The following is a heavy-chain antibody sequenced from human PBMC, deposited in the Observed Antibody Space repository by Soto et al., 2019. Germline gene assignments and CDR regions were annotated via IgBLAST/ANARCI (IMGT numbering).Heavy chain of an antibody. Sequence: GGSLRLSCAGSGFTFNSQAMSWVRQAPGKGLEWVSAISGSGDSTYYADSVKGRFTISRDNAKNSLYLQMHGLTDEDTAVYYCTSDIVERLDGYWGRGTLVTVSS. J-gene: IGHJ4*02. D-gene: IGHD5-12*01. CDR3: TSDIVERLDGY. CDR2: ISGSGDST. V-gene: IGHV3-23*01. CDR1: GFTFNSQA.